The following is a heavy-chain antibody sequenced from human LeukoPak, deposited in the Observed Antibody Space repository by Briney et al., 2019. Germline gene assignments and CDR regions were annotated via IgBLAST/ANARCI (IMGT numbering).Heavy chain of an antibody. CDR2: IYYSGNT. CDR1: GGSICNYH. J-gene: IGHJ4*02. Sequence: SETLSLTCSVSGGSICNYHWIWLRQPPGKGLEWIGYIYYSGNTNYNPSLKSRVTIPVDTSRNQFSLKLSSVTAADTAIYYCARHGGYETSTYDFDCWGQGTLVTVSS. D-gene: IGHD3-22*01. V-gene: IGHV4-59*08. CDR3: ARHGGYETSTYDFDC.